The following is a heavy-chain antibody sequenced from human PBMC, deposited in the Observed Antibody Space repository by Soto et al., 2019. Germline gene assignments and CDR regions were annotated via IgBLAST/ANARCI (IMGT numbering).Heavy chain of an antibody. CDR3: ARSGCTGGRCSFPSY. V-gene: IGHV1-8*01. CDR2: MNPNSGNT. D-gene: IGHD2-15*01. CDR1: GYTFTNYE. Sequence: ASVKVSCKASGYTFTNYELNWGRQATGQGPEWMGWMNPNSGNTGYAQKFQGRGTMTRATSISTVYMELSSLTSGDPPVYFCARSGCTGGRCSFPSYWSQGTLDTVSS. J-gene: IGHJ4*02.